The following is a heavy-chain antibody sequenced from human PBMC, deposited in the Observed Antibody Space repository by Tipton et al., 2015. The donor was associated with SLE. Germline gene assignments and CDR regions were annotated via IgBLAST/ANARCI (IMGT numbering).Heavy chain of an antibody. CDR1: GGSITNHY. J-gene: IGHJ3*02. D-gene: IGHD3-9*01. CDR2: IHYSGTT. CDR3: ARGLVMGRYDAFNT. V-gene: IGHV4-59*11. Sequence: TLSLTCTVSGGSITNHYWNWIRQPPGKGLEWIGYIHYSGTTHDNPSLKSRVTMSVDMSKNQFSLRLTSVTAADTAVYFCARGLVMGRYDAFNTWGQGTMVTVSS.